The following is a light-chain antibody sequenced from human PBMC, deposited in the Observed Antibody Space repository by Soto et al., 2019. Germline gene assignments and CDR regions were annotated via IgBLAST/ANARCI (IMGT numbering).Light chain of an antibody. CDR2: DDS. CDR3: HLWDNTSDQPV. J-gene: IGLJ2*01. CDR1: DIGTKS. Sequence: SYELTQPPFVSVTPGQTARIPCGGNDIGTKSVHWYQQKPDQSPVLVVYDDSDRPSGIPERFSGSNSGNAATLTISRVEAGDEADYYCHLWDNTSDQPVFGGGTKLTVL. V-gene: IGLV3-21*02.